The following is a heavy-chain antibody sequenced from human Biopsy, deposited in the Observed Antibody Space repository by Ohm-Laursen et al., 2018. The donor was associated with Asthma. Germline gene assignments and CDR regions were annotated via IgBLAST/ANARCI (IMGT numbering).Heavy chain of an antibody. J-gene: IGHJ3*01. Sequence: ASVKVSCKASGYTFIHYAIHWVRQAPGQRLEWMGWVNTGNGDTKYSQKFQGRVTITRDTSASTAYMELRSLRSEDAATYYCARTYYDFLTGQVKDVFGVWGQGTMVTVSS. CDR2: VNTGNGDT. V-gene: IGHV1-3*04. CDR1: GYTFIHYA. CDR3: ARTYYDFLTGQVKDVFGV. D-gene: IGHD3-9*01.